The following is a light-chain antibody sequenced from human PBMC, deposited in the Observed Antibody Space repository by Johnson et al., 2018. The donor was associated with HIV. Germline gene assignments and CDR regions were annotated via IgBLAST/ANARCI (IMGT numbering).Light chain of an antibody. J-gene: IGLJ1*01. CDR3: GTWDSSLRSGF. V-gene: IGLV1-51*01. CDR1: SSNIGNKY. CDR2: DNT. Sequence: QSVLTQPPSVSAAPGQKVTNSCSGSSSNIGNKYVSWYQQPPGTASKLLIYDNTTRPSVTPDRSSGPNSAPSATLGITGLHTGDEADYYSGTWDSSLRSGFFGTGTKVTVL.